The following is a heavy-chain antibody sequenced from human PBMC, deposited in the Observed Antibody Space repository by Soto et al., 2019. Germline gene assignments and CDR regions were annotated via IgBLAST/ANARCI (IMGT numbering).Heavy chain of an antibody. V-gene: IGHV3-21*01. CDR1: GYSISSGYY. Sequence: PSETLSLTCTVSGYSISSGYYWSWVRQAPGKGLEWVSSISSSSSYIYYADSVKGRFTISRDNAKNSLYLQMNSLRAEDTAVYYCARDRKDYYDSSGYLPDDAFDIWGQGTMVTVSS. CDR2: ISSSSSYI. D-gene: IGHD3-22*01. CDR3: ARDRKDYYDSSGYLPDDAFDI. J-gene: IGHJ3*02.